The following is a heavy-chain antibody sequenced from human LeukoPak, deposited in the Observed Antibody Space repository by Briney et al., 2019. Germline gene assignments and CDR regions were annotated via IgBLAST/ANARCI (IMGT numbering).Heavy chain of an antibody. CDR1: GFTFSSYA. CDR2: ISYDGSNK. D-gene: IGHD3-3*01. V-gene: IGHV3-30-3*01. Sequence: GRSLRLSCAASGFTFSSYAMHWVRQAPGKGLEWVAVISYDGSNKYYADSVKGRFTISRDNSKNTLYLQMNSLRAEDTAVYYCARGGGGYYPHFVYWGQGTLVTVSS. CDR3: ARGGGGYYPHFVY. J-gene: IGHJ4*02.